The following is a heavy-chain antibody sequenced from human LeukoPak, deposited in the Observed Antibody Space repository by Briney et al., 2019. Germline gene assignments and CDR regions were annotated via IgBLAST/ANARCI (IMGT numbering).Heavy chain of an antibody. Sequence: PSETLSLTCTVSGGSISSDNYYWGWIRQPPGKGLEFIGSIYYSGSTYYNPSLKSRVTISVDTSKNQFSLKLSSVTAADTAVHYCARDGRGLGFYYYYMDVWGKGTTVTVSS. CDR3: ARDGRGLGFYYYYMDV. J-gene: IGHJ6*03. CDR2: IYYSGST. CDR1: GGSISSDNYY. V-gene: IGHV4-39*07.